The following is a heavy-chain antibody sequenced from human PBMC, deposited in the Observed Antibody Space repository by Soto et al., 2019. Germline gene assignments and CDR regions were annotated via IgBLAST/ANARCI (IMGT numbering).Heavy chain of an antibody. J-gene: IGHJ1*01. CDR1: GYIFTAYS. CDR3: ARAENCSDGICYSEYFHR. Sequence: QVQLVQSGAEVKKPGASVKVSCKASGYIFTAYSMHWVRQAPGQGLEWMGVVNPSGGSTNSAQKFQGRITMTRDTSTSTVYMDLSSLTSEDTAVYYCARAENCSDGICYSEYFHRWGQGTLVTVSS. D-gene: IGHD2-15*01. V-gene: IGHV1-46*01. CDR2: VNPSGGST.